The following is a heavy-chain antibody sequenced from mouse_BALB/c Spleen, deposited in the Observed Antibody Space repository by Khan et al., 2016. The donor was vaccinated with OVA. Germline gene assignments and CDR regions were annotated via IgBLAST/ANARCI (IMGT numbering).Heavy chain of an antibody. J-gene: IGHJ3*01. CDR3: ARDGYSPWFAY. CDR2: IDPENGNT. V-gene: IGHV14-1*02. CDR1: GFNIKDYY. D-gene: IGHD2-3*01. Sequence: VQLKESGAELVRPGALVKLSCKASGFNIKDYYIHWVKQRPEQGLEWIGWIDPENGNTIYDPKFQGKASIAADTSSNTAYLQLSSLTSEDTAVYYCARDGYSPWFAYWGRGTLVTVSA.